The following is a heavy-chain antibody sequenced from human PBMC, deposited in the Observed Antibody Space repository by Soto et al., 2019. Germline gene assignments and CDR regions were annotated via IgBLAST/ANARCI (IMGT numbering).Heavy chain of an antibody. J-gene: IGHJ6*02. CDR3: ARNRGAWYHYYVMDV. CDR1: GSTFSSYA. V-gene: IGHV1-69*13. CDR2: IIPIFGTA. Sequence: GASVKVSCKASGSTFSSYAISWVRQAPGQGLEWMGGIIPIFGTANYAQKFQGRVTITADESTSTAYMELSSLRSEDTAVYYCARNRGAWYHYYVMDVWGRRTTVTVSS.